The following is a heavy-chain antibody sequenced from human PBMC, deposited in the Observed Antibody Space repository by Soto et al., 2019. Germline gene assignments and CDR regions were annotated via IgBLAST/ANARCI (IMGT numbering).Heavy chain of an antibody. D-gene: IGHD2-2*01. J-gene: IGHJ4*02. Sequence: QVQLVESGGGVVQPGRSLRLSCAASGFTFSNYGMHWVRQAPGKGLEWVAVIWYDGSNRYYADSVRGRFTISRDNSKNTLYLQMNSLRAEDTAVYYCARDRDYQKTYFDYWGQGTLVTVSS. CDR3: ARDRDYQKTYFDY. CDR2: IWYDGSNR. CDR1: GFTFSNYG. V-gene: IGHV3-33*01.